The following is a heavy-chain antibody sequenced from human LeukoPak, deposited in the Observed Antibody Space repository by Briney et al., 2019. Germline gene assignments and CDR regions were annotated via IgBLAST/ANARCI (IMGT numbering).Heavy chain of an antibody. D-gene: IGHD2-2*01. CDR2: IYYSGST. CDR3: ATELGYCSSTSCRRGDAFDI. CDR1: GGSISSSSYY. V-gene: IGHV4-39*07. J-gene: IGHJ3*02. Sequence: SETLSLTCTVSGGSISSSSYYWGWIRQPPGKGLEWIGSIYYSGSTYYNPSLKSRVTISVDTSKNQFSLKLSSVTAADTAVYYCATELGYCSSTSCRRGDAFDIWGQGTMVTVSS.